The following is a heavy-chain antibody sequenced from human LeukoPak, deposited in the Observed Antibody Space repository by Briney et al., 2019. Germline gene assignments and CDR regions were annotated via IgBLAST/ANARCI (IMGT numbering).Heavy chain of an antibody. CDR1: GGSVSTYY. CDR2: IYYSGST. J-gene: IGHJ4*02. D-gene: IGHD5-12*01. V-gene: IGHV4-59*08. Sequence: SETLSLTCTVSGGSVSTYYWSWIRQPPGKGLEWIGNIYYSGSTNYNPSLKSRVTISLDTSKNQFSLKLSSVTAADTAVYYCASAAGWLRFDFWGLGTLVTVSS. CDR3: ASAAGWLRFDF.